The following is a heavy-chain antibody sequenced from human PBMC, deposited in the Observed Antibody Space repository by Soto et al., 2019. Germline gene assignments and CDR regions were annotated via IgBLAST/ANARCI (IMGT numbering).Heavy chain of an antibody. J-gene: IGHJ5*02. CDR2: IYYSGST. CDR3: ARDRWFDP. V-gene: IGHV4-61*01. CDR1: GGSVSSGSHY. Sequence: SETLSLTCTVSGGSVSSGSHYWSWIRQPPGKGLEWIGYIYYSGSTNYNSSLKSRVTISADTSKNQFSLKLSSVTAADTAVYYCARDRWFDPWGQGTLVTVS.